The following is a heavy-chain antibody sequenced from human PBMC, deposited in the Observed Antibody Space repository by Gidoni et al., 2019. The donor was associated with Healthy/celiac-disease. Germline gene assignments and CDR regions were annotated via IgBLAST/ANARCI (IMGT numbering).Heavy chain of an antibody. Sequence: QVQLVESGGGVVQPGRSLRLSCAASGFTFSSYAMHWVRQAPGKGLEWVAVISYDGSNKYYADSVKGRFTISRDNSKNTLYLQMNSLRAEDTAVYYCARGSVYYDSSGYYRPPFDYWGQGTLVTVSS. CDR3: ARGSVYYDSSGYYRPPFDY. CDR2: ISYDGSNK. V-gene: IGHV3-30-3*01. D-gene: IGHD3-22*01. CDR1: GFTFSSYA. J-gene: IGHJ4*02.